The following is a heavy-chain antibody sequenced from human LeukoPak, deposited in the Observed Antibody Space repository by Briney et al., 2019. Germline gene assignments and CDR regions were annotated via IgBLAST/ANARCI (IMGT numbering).Heavy chain of an antibody. Sequence: AASVTVSFTASGGTFSIYTISWVRQAPGQGLEWMGGIIPIFGTANYAQKFQGRVTITADESTSTAYMELSSLRSEDTAVYYCARGRYSSSINSMDVWGQGTTVTVSS. CDR3: ARGRYSSSINSMDV. V-gene: IGHV1-69*13. CDR1: GGTFSIYT. J-gene: IGHJ6*02. D-gene: IGHD6-6*01. CDR2: IIPIFGTA.